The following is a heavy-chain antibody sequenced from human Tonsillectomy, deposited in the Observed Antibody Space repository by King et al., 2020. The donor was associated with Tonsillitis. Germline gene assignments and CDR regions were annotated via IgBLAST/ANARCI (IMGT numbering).Heavy chain of an antibody. CDR1: GFTFSSYW. J-gene: IGHJ1*01. V-gene: IGHV3-7*01. D-gene: IGHD5-12*01. CDR2: IKQDGSEK. CDR3: ARGRGYSGYNPF. Sequence: EVQLVESGGGLVQPGGSLRLSCAASGFTFSSYWMSWVRQAPRKGLEWVANIKQDGSEKNYVDSVKGRFTISRDNAKNSLYLQMNSLRAEDTAVYYWARGRGYSGYNPFWGQGTLVTVSS.